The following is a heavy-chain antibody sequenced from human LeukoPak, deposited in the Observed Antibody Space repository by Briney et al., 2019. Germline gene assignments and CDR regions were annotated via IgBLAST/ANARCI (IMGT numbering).Heavy chain of an antibody. CDR3: ARARVITHDFDY. Sequence: PSETLSLTCTVSGGSISSYYWSWIRQPPGKGLEWIGYIYYSGSTNYNPSLKSRVTISVDTSKSQFSLKLSSVTAADTAVYYCARARVITHDFDYWGQGTLVTVSS. D-gene: IGHD4-17*01. CDR1: GGSISSYY. CDR2: IYYSGST. J-gene: IGHJ4*02. V-gene: IGHV4-59*01.